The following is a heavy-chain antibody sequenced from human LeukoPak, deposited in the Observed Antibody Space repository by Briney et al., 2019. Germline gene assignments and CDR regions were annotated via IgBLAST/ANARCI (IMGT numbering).Heavy chain of an antibody. V-gene: IGHV1-18*01. CDR2: ISPYDGNK. CDR3: ARVTSVTRSPWSWGPKGIGQEVNWFDP. Sequence: GASVKVSCMASGYTFSDYHITWVRQAPGLGLEWLGWISPYDGNKNYAQKFQGRVSMTTDRSTRTAYMDLRSLGPDDTAMYYCARVTSVTRSPWSWGPKGIGQEVNWFDPWGQGTLVIVSS. D-gene: IGHD4-17*01. J-gene: IGHJ5*02. CDR1: GYTFSDYH.